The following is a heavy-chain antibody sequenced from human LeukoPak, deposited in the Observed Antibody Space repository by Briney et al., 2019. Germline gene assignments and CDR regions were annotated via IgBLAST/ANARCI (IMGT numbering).Heavy chain of an antibody. V-gene: IGHV3-30*01. CDR2: ISYDGSNK. J-gene: IGHJ5*02. Sequence: GGSLRLSCAASGFTFSSYAMHWVRQAPGKGLEWVAVISYDGSNKYYADSVKGRSTISRDNSKNTLYLQMNSLRAEDTAVYYCAREGIKGSWFDPWGQGTLVTVSS. D-gene: IGHD3-10*01. CDR3: AREGIKGSWFDP. CDR1: GFTFSSYA.